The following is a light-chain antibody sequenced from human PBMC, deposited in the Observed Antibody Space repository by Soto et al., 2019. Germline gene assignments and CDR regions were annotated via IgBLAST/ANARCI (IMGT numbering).Light chain of an antibody. CDR1: SSDVGGYNY. CDR3: ASVTSSSTWV. Sequence: QSALTQPASVSGSPGQSITISCTGTSSDVGGYNYVSWFQQHPGKAPKLKIYEVSNRPSGVSNRFSGSKSGYTASLAISELQGEDEADYYCASVTSSSTWVFGGGSQLAVL. V-gene: IGLV2-14*03. CDR2: EVS. J-gene: IGLJ3*02.